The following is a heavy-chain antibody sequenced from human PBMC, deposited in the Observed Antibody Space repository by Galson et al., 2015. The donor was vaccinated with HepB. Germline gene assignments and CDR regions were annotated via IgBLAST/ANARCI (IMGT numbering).Heavy chain of an antibody. Sequence: ETLSLTCTVSGGSISSSSYYWGWIRQPPGKGLEWIGSIYYSGSTYYNPSLKSRVTISVDTSKNQFSLKLSSVTAADTAVYYCATMATLGTFDYWGQGTLVTVSS. J-gene: IGHJ4*02. V-gene: IGHV4-39*01. CDR2: IYYSGST. D-gene: IGHD1-14*01. CDR1: GGSISSSSYY. CDR3: ATMATLGTFDY.